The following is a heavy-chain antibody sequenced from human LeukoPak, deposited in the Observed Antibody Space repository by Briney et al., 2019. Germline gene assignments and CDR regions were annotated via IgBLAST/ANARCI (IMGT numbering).Heavy chain of an antibody. Sequence: KPSETLSLTCAVYGGSFSGHYWSWIRQPPGEGLEWIGEINDSGSTNYTPSLKSRVTISVDTSKTQSSLKLSSVTAADTAVYYCARGAVRFFATYYFDYWGQGTLVTVSS. J-gene: IGHJ4*02. CDR3: ARGAVRFFATYYFDY. CDR1: GGSFSGHY. D-gene: IGHD3-3*01. V-gene: IGHV4-34*01. CDR2: INDSGST.